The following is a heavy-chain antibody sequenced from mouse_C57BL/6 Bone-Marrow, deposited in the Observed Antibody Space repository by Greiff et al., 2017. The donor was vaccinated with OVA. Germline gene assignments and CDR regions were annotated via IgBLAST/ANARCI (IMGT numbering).Heavy chain of an antibody. CDR1: GYAFSSYW. Sequence: VQLQESGAELVKPGASVKISCKASGYAFSSYWMNWVKQRPGKGLEWIGQIYPGDGGTNYNGKFKGKATLTADKSSSTAYMQLSSLTSEDAAVYFCASPYYDGSRWYFDVWGKGTTVTVSS. CDR3: ASPYYDGSRWYFDV. J-gene: IGHJ1*03. CDR2: IYPGDGGT. V-gene: IGHV1-80*01. D-gene: IGHD1-1*01.